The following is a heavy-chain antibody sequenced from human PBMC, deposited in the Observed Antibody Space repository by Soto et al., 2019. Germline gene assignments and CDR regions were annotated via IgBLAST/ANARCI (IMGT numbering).Heavy chain of an antibody. CDR1: GGSFIGYY. V-gene: IGHV4-34*01. CDR3: ARCWTTVAPFDD. J-gene: IGHJ4*02. CDR2: INHSGST. D-gene: IGHD4-17*01. Sequence: SETLSLTCAVYGGSFIGYYWSWIRQPPGKGLEWIGEINHSGSTNYNPSLKSRVTISVDTPKNQFSLKLSSVTAADTAVYYCARCWTTVAPFDDWGQGTLVTVSS.